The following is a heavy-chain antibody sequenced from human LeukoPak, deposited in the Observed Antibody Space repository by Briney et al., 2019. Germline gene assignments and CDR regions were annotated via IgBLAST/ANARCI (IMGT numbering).Heavy chain of an antibody. CDR1: GFTFSSYA. CDR2: ISYDGSNK. V-gene: IGHV3-30*14. CDR3: ARAFYLDY. Sequence: GGSLRLSCAASGFTFSSYAMHRVRQAPGKGLEWVTIISYDGSNKYYADSVKGRFTISRDNSKNTLYLQMNSLRAEDTAVYYCARAFYLDYWGQGTLVTVSS. J-gene: IGHJ4*02.